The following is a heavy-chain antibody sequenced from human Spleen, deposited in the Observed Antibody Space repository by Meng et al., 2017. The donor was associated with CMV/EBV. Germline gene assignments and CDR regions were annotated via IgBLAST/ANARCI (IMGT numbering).Heavy chain of an antibody. Sequence: TLSLPCARSGGSISTNLWWSGVRQPPGKGLEWIGEVFHNGSTNYNPSLGSRVTISMNRSNNHFSLSLTSVTAADTAVYYCASARWDCWGQGTLVTVSS. CDR2: VFHNGST. D-gene: IGHD6-13*01. CDR1: GGSISTNLW. J-gene: IGHJ4*01. CDR3: ASARWDC. V-gene: IGHV4-4*02.